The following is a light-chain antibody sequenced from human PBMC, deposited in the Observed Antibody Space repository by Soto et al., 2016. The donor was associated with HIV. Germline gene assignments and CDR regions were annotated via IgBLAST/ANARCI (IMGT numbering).Light chain of an antibody. CDR1: NIGSKS. J-gene: IGLJ1*01. V-gene: IGLV3-21*03. CDR2: ADS. CDR3: KVWDTYYNHYV. Sequence: SYELTQPPSVSVAPGKTATITCGGNNIGSKSVHWYQQRPGQAPVLVVYADSGRPSGIPERFSGSKSGNTATLTISRVEAGDEADYFCKVWDTYYNHYVFATGTKVTVL.